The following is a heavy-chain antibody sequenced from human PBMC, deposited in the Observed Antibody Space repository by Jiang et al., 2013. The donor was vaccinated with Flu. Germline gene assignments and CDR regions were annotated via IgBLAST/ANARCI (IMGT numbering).Heavy chain of an antibody. CDR3: ARQLRTTYNYAPGAYFDF. CDR1: GASISSNSYY. V-gene: IGHV4-39*01. D-gene: IGHD5-24*01. Sequence: GPGLVKPSETLSLTCTVSGASISSNSYYWGWIRQPPGKGLEWIGSIYYSGTTYYSPSLKSRVTVSVDTSRNQVSLKLHSVTAADTAVYYCARQLRTTYNYAPGAYFDFWGQGTWSPSPQ. CDR2: IYYSGTT. J-gene: IGHJ4*02.